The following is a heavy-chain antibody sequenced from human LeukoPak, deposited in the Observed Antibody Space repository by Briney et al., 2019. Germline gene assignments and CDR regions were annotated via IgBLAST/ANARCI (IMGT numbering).Heavy chain of an antibody. V-gene: IGHV1-8*01. Sequence: ASVKVSCKASGYTFTNYDFNWMRQATGQGLEWMGWMNPNSGSTGYAQKFQGRVTMTRDTSISTAYMELSSLTSEDTAVYYCARAARGAAAADDPLDIWAQGTTVTVSS. D-gene: IGHD6-13*01. J-gene: IGHJ3*02. CDR3: ARAARGAAAADDPLDI. CDR2: MNPNSGST. CDR1: GYTFTNYD.